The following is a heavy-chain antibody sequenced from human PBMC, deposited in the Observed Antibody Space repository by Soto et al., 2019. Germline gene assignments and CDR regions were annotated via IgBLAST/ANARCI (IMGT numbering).Heavy chain of an antibody. CDR1: GVSFSRHT. CDR3: AREVYYVFWSGFNTHPDYFDD. V-gene: IGHV3-30-3*01. CDR2: ISDDGSNT. Sequence: QVQLVESGGGVVQPGRSLRLSCAASGVSFSRHTMHLFRQAPGKGLGWVAAISDDGSNTYYADSAKGRFTSARDNSKNTLYLQMNSLSSEDTAVHHGAREVYYVFWSGFNTHPDYFDDCGQRTLVTVSS. D-gene: IGHD3-3*01. J-gene: IGHJ4*02.